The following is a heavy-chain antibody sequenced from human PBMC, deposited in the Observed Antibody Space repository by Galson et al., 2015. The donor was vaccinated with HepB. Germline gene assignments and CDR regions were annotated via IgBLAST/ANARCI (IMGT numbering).Heavy chain of an antibody. CDR3: ARRAYRGGDCYFDP. D-gene: IGHD2-21*01. CDR2: IYHSGST. V-gene: IGHV4-30-2*01. Sequence: TLSLTCTVSGGSISSGGYYWSWIRQHPGKGLEWIGYIYHSGSTYYNPSLKSRVTISVDTSKNQFSLNLSSVTAADTAVYYCARRAYRGGDCYFDPWGQGTLVTVSS. J-gene: IGHJ5*02. CDR1: GGSISSGGYY.